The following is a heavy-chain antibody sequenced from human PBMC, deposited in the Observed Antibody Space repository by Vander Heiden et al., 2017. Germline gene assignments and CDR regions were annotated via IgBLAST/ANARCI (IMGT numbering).Heavy chain of an antibody. Sequence: QLQLQESGPGLVKPSETLSLTCTVSGGSISSSSYYWGWIRQPPGKGLEWIGSSCYRGFTYSNPSLKSRVTISLDTSKNQFSLKLRSVTAADTAVYYCASDHGDYWFEPWGQGTLGTVSS. J-gene: IGHJ5*02. CDR2: SCYRGFT. CDR1: GGSISSSSYY. D-gene: IGHD4-17*01. V-gene: IGHV4-39*01. CDR3: ASDHGDYWFEP.